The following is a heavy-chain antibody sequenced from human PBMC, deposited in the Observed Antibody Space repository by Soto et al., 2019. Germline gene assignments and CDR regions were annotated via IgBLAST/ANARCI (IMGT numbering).Heavy chain of an antibody. Sequence: SETLSLTCTVSGGSISSSSFHWGWIRQPPGKGLEWIGSIYYSGSTYYSPSLKSRVTISVDTSKNQFSLKLSSVTAADTAVYYCARRERAAGTDWWFVPWGQGTLVTVPS. V-gene: IGHV4-39*01. D-gene: IGHD6-13*01. J-gene: IGHJ5*02. CDR3: ARRERAAGTDWWFVP. CDR2: IYYSGST. CDR1: GGSISSSSFH.